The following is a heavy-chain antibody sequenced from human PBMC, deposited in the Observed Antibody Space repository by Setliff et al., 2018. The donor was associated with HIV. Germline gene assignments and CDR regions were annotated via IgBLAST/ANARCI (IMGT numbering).Heavy chain of an antibody. J-gene: IGHJ5*02. CDR3: ARSVLIVGTTQTPNWFDP. CDR1: GGSISSSDYY. CDR2: IYHSGSS. V-gene: IGHV4-39*01. Sequence: SETLSLTCTVSGGSISSSDYYWGWIRQPPGKGLEWIGNIYHSGSSYYNPSLKSRVTISVDTSKNQFSLKLSSVTAADTAVYYCARSVLIVGTTQTPNWFDPWGQGTLVTVSS. D-gene: IGHD1-26*01.